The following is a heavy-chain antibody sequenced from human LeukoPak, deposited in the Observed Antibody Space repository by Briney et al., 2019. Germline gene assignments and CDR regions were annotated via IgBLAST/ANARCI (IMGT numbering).Heavy chain of an antibody. CDR2: IYTSGST. V-gene: IGHV4-4*07. D-gene: IGHD3-9*01. CDR1: GGSISSYY. CDR3: ARDTYDILTGYYGRDAFDI. Sequence: PSETLSLTCTVSGGSISSYYWSWIRQPAGKGLEWIGRIYTSGSTNYNPSLKSRVTMSVDTSKNQFSLKLSSVTAADTAAYYCARDTYDILTGYYGRDAFDIWGQGTMVTVSS. J-gene: IGHJ3*02.